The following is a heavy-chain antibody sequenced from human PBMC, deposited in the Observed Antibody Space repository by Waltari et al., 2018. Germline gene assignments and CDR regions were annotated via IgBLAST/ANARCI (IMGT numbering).Heavy chain of an antibody. J-gene: IGHJ6*03. CDR2: IIPIFGTA. D-gene: IGHD2-2*01. CDR3: ARVGCSSTSCYDAYYYYMDV. V-gene: IGHV1-69*05. CDR1: GGTFSSYA. Sequence: QVQLVQSGAEVKKPGSSVKVSCKASGGTFSSYAISWVRQAPGQGLEWMGGIIPIFGTANYAQKFQGRVTITTDESTSTAYMEPSSLRSEDTAVYYCARVGCSSTSCYDAYYYYMDVWGKGTTVTVFS.